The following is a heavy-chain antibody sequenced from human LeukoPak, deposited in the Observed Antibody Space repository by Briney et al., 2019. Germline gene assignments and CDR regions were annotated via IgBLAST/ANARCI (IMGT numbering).Heavy chain of an antibody. Sequence: SETLSLTCTVSGGSISSSSYYWGWIRQPPGKGLEWIGCIYHSGSTYYNPSLKSRVTISVDTSKNQFSLKLSSVTAADTAVYYCARYQLLMNWFDPWGQGTLVTVSS. J-gene: IGHJ5*02. CDR3: ARYQLLMNWFDP. CDR1: GGSISSSSYY. D-gene: IGHD2-2*01. CDR2: IYHSGST. V-gene: IGHV4-39*07.